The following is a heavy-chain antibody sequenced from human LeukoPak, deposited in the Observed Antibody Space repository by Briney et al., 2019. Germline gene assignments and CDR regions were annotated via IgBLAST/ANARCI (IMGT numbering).Heavy chain of an antibody. V-gene: IGHV1-58*01. CDR1: GFTFTSSA. D-gene: IGHD3-10*01. Sequence: GASVKVSCKASGFTFTSSAVQWVRQARGQRLEWIGWIVVGSGNTNYAQKFQERVTITRDVSTSTAYMELSSLRSEDTAVYYCASLFMVRENLDAFDIWGQGTMVTVSS. J-gene: IGHJ3*02. CDR2: IVVGSGNT. CDR3: ASLFMVRENLDAFDI.